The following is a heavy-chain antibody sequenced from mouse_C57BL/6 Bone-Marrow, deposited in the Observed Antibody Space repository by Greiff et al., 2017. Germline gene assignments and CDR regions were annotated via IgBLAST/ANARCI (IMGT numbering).Heavy chain of an antibody. CDR3: ARSGYYSPYAMDY. V-gene: IGHV1-82*01. CDR1: GYAFSSSW. CDR2: IYPGDGDT. D-gene: IGHD2-12*01. J-gene: IGHJ4*01. Sequence: QVQLQQSGPELVKPGASVKISCKASGYAFSSSWMNWVKRRPGKGLEWIGRIYPGDGDTNYNGKFKGKATLTADKSSSTAYMQLSSLTSEDSAVYFCARSGYYSPYAMDYWGQGTSVTVSS.